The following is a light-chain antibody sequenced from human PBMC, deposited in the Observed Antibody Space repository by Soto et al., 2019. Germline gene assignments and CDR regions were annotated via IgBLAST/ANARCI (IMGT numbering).Light chain of an antibody. V-gene: IGKV1-5*01. CDR3: QQYNSYWT. J-gene: IGKJ1*01. Sequence: IQMPQSPSTLSASVGDRVTITCRASQSISSWLAWYXXXPXXAPKLLIYDASSLESGVPSRVRGGGSGKEFTLNISSLKPDDFETYYCQQYNSYWTFGQGIKV. CDR1: QSISSW. CDR2: DAS.